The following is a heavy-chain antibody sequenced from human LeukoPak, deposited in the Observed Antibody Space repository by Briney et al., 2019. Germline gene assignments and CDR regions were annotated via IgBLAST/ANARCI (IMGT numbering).Heavy chain of an antibody. CDR1: VHPYRVYY. CDR2: NSSSSSYI. Sequence: SGGSVRLSCVASVHPYRVYYMICIPRARAKALECVSYNSSSSSYIDYADSVKGRFTISRDNAKNSLHLQMKSLRAEDTAVYYCARDLRYGGNSRPVLAWDYWGQGTLVTVSS. V-gene: IGHV3-11*05. J-gene: IGHJ4*02. CDR3: ARDLRYGGNSRPVLAWDY. D-gene: IGHD4-23*01.